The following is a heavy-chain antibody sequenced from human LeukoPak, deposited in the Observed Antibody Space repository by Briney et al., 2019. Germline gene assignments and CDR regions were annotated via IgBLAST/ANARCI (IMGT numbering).Heavy chain of an antibody. D-gene: IGHD6-13*01. CDR1: GYTFTGYY. CDR3: ARDQSVRLLQTSSTYFKHVFAI. Sequence: ASVKVSCKASGYTFTGYYMHWVRQAPGLGLEWMGWTSAYNGNTNYAQKVQGRVTMTTDTSTSTAYMELRSLRFDDTAVYYCARDQSVRLLQTSSTYFKHVFAIWGQGSMVTVSS. V-gene: IGHV1-18*04. J-gene: IGHJ3*02. CDR2: TSAYNGNT.